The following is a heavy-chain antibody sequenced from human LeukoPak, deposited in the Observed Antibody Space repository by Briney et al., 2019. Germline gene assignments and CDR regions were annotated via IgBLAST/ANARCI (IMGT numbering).Heavy chain of an antibody. CDR1: GGSISSSSYY. CDR3: ARGGSGGWLVDY. D-gene: IGHD3-10*01. V-gene: IGHV4-39*07. J-gene: IGHJ4*02. CDR2: IYYSGST. Sequence: SETLSLTCTVSGGSISSSSYYWGWFRQPPGKGLEWIGSIYYSGSTYYNPSLKSRVTISVDTSKNQFSLKLSSVTAADTAVYYCARGGSGGWLVDYWGQGTLVTVSS.